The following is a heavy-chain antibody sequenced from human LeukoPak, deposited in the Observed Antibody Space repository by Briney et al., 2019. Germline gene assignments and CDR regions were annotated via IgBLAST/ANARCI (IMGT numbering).Heavy chain of an antibody. J-gene: IGHJ4*02. V-gene: IGHV3-74*01. CDR2: IDTDGSST. D-gene: IGHD6-13*01. CDR1: GFNLSNYW. CDR3: AKHYSSNSLGRYFDY. Sequence: GGSLRLSCAASGFNLSNYWMHWVRQVPGKGPVWVSRIDTDGSSTTYADSVKGRFTISRDNAKNTLYLQMNSLRAEDTAVYYCAKHYSSNSLGRYFDYWGQGTLVTVSS.